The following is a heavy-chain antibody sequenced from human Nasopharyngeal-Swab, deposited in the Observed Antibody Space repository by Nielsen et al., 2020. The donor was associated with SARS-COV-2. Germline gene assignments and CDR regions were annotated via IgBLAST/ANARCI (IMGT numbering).Heavy chain of an antibody. J-gene: IGHJ4*02. CDR3: ARDDGDVPGVTGSGPPGGF. D-gene: IGHD2-8*01. CDR2: TNPNSGDT. V-gene: IGHV1-2*06. CDR1: GYTFTDNS. Sequence: ASLKVSCKAPGYTFTDNSKHWVPQAPEQGHEWIGLTNPNSGDTNYAQNFQGRVTMTRDTSIKTAYMELSSLRSDDTAVYYCARDDGDVPGVTGSGPPGGFWGQGTLVTVSS.